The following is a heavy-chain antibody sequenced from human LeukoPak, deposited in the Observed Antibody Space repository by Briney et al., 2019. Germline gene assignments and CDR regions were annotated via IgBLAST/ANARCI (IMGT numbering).Heavy chain of an antibody. CDR3: ARDRVYDILTGYDNWFDP. V-gene: IGHV1-18*01. Sequence: SVKVSCKASGYTFTSYGISWVRPAPGQGLEWMGWISAYNGNTNYAQKLQGRVTMTTDTSTSTAYMELRSLRSDDTAVYYCARDRVYDILTGYDNWFDPWGQGTLVTVSS. D-gene: IGHD3-9*01. CDR2: ISAYNGNT. CDR1: GYTFTSYG. J-gene: IGHJ5*02.